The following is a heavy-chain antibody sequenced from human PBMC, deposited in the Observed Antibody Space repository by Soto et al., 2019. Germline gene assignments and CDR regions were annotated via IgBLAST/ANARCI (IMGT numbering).Heavy chain of an antibody. CDR2: ISHDGSNK. CDR3: TRGNPYYRGSSGYYAHY. CDR1: GFTFSSYA. V-gene: IGHV3-30-3*01. D-gene: IGHD3-22*01. J-gene: IGHJ4*02. Sequence: QVQRVESGGDVVQPGRSLRLSCAASGFTFSSYAMHWVRQAPGKGLEWVAVISHDGSNKEYADSVKGRFTMSRDNSKRTVYLKMNSLRAEDTAVYYCTRGNPYYRGSSGYYAHYWGLGTLVTVSS.